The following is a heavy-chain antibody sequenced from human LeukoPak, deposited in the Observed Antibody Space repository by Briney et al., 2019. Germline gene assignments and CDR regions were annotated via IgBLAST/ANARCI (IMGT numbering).Heavy chain of an antibody. CDR2: IYYSGST. CDR1: GGSISSSSYY. J-gene: IGHJ3*02. D-gene: IGHD6-19*01. Sequence: SETLSLTCTVSGGSISSSSYYWGWIRQPPGKGLEWIGSIYYSGSTYYNPSLKSRVTISVDTSKNQFSLKLSSVTAADTAVYYCAENIAVAGNDAFDIWGQGTMVTVSS. CDR3: AENIAVAGNDAFDI. V-gene: IGHV4-39*07.